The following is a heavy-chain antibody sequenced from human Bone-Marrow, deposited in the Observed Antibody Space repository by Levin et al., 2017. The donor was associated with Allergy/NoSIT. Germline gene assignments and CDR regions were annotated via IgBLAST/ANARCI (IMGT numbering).Heavy chain of an antibody. CDR2: IYSGGIT. CDR3: ARGEGRSSSTAFDY. Sequence: GESLKISCAASGFIVSSNYMSWVRQAPGKGLEWVSVIYSGGITHYADSVKGRLTISRDNSRNTLYLQMNSLRVEDTAVYYCARGEGRSSSTAFDYGGQGTQVTVSS. J-gene: IGHJ4*02. D-gene: IGHD6-6*01. V-gene: IGHV3-53*01. CDR1: GFIVSSNY.